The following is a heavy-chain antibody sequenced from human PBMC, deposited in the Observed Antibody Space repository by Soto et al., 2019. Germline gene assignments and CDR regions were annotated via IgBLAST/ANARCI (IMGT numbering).Heavy chain of an antibody. J-gene: IGHJ5*02. CDR1: GASISSGGHY. D-gene: IGHD3-22*01. Sequence: QVQLQESGPGLVKPSQTLSLTCTVSGASISSGGHYWSWIRQHPGKGLEWIGYIYYSGSTYYNPSLNSRVIISVDTSKNQFSLKLNSVTAADTAVYYCAREIVVSARWFDPWGQGTLDPVSS. CDR3: AREIVVSARWFDP. V-gene: IGHV4-31*03. CDR2: IYYSGST.